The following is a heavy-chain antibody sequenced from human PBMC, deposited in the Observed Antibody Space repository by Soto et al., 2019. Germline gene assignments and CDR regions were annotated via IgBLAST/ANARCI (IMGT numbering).Heavy chain of an antibody. CDR1: GFTFSSDW. CDR3: AITMVWGAISDYYYGIDV. Sequence: GGSLRLSCAASGFTFSSDWMHWVRQGPGKGLEWVANTKEAGSEKYYVDYVKGRFTISRDNAKNSLYLQMNSLRAEDTAVYYCAITMVWGAISDYYYGIDVWGQGTTVTVSS. V-gene: IGHV3-7*02. D-gene: IGHD3-10*01. CDR2: TKEAGSEK. J-gene: IGHJ6*02.